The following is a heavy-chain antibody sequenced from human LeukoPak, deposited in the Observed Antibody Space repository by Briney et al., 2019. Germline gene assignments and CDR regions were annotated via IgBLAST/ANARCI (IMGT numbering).Heavy chain of an antibody. J-gene: IGHJ4*02. V-gene: IGHV3-30*18. CDR3: AKEPGVVVAANYFDY. CDR1: GFTFSSYG. Sequence: GGSLRLSCAASGFTFSSYGMHWVRQAPGKGLEWVAVISYDGSNKYYADSVKGRFTISRDNSKNTLYLQMNSLRAEDTAVYYCAKEPGVVVAANYFDYWGQGTLVTVSS. CDR2: ISYDGSNK. D-gene: IGHD2-15*01.